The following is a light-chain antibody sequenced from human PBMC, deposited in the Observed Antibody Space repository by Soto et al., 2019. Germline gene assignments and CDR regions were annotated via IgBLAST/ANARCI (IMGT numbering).Light chain of an antibody. CDR2: EVS. J-gene: IGLJ2*01. Sequence: QSALTQPASVSESPGQSITISCTGTSRDVGGYIYVSWYQQHPGKAPKLVIYEVSNRPSGVSNRFSGSKSGNTASLTISGLQAEDEADYYCSSFTDTSTVGVFGGGTKLTVL. CDR1: SRDVGGYIY. CDR3: SSFTDTSTVGV. V-gene: IGLV2-14*01.